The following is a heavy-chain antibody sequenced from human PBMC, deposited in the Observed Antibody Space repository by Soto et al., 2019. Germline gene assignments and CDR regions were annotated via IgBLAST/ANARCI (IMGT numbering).Heavy chain of an antibody. V-gene: IGHV3-33*01. D-gene: IGHD3-22*01. CDR2: IWYDGSNK. J-gene: IGHJ6*02. Sequence: GGSLRLSCAASGFTFSSYGMHWVRQAPGKGLEWVAVIWYDGSNKYYADSVKGRFTISRDNSKNTLYLQMNSLRAEDTAVYYCARDPGLNYYDSSGYPNYYYGMDVWGQGTTVTVSS. CDR3: ARDPGLNYYDSSGYPNYYYGMDV. CDR1: GFTFSSYG.